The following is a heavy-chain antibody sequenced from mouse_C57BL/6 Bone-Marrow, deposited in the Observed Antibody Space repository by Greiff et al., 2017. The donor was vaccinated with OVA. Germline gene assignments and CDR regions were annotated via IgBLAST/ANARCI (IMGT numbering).Heavy chain of an antibody. CDR3: ARRNYAWFAY. V-gene: IGHV1-55*01. J-gene: IGHJ3*01. D-gene: IGHD2-1*01. Sequence: QVQLQQSGAELVKPGASVKMSCKASGYTFTSYCITWVKQRPGQGLEWIGDIYPGSGSTNYNEKFKSKATLTVDTSSSTAYMQLSSLTAEDAAVYCCARRNYAWFAYWGQGTLVTVSA. CDR2: IYPGSGST. CDR1: GYTFTSYC.